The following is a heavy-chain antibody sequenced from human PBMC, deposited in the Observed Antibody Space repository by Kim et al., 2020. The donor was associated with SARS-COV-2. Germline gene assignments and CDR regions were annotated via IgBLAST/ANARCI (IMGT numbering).Heavy chain of an antibody. V-gene: IGHV3-66*02. J-gene: IGHJ4*02. CDR2: FYTDGRT. D-gene: IGHD3-22*01. Sequence: GGSLRLSCTASEITVSSHYVSWVRQAPGKGLEWVVSFYTDGRTKYADSVKGRFTVSRDSFQNTVYLQMNSLRAEDTAIYYCARAQKDCDSSALGYWGQGTLVTVSS. CDR1: EITVSSHY. CDR3: ARAQKDCDSSALGY.